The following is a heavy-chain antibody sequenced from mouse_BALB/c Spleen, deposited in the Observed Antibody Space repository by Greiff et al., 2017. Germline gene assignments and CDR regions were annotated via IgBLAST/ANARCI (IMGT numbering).Heavy chain of an antibody. V-gene: IGHV3-2*02. CDR1: GYSITSDYA. CDR2: ISYSGST. J-gene: IGHJ4*01. CDR3: ARGGWLRYYAMDY. Sequence: ESGPGLVKPSQSLSLTCTVTGYSITSDYAWNWIRQFPGNKLEWMGYISYSGSTSYNPSLKSRISITRDTSKNQFFLQLNSVTTEDTATYYCARGGWLRYYAMDYWGQGTSVTVSS. D-gene: IGHD2-3*01.